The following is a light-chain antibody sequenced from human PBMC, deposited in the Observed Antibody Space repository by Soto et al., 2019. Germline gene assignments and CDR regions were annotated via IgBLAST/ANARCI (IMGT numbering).Light chain of an antibody. CDR2: KAS. CDR3: QQYDGYPFT. J-gene: IGKJ4*01. V-gene: IGKV1-5*03. Sequence: DIQMTQSPSALSTFVGDRVTITCRASQTISTWLAWFQQKPGKAPKLLIYKASNLESGVPSRFRGSGSGTEFTLTINSLQPDDFATDYCQQYDGYPFTFGGGTKVEIK. CDR1: QTISTW.